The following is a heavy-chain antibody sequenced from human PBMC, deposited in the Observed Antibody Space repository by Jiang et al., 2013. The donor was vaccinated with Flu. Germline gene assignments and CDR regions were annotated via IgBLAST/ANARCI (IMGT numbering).Heavy chain of an antibody. CDR3: ARGGDIVVVVAATPGGPFDY. V-gene: IGHV1-69*10. Sequence: LEWMEGVIPILGIANYAQKFQGRVTITADKSTSTAYMELSSLRSEDTAVYYCARGGDIVVVVAATPGGPFDYWGQGTLVTVSS. CDR2: VIPILGIA. J-gene: IGHJ4*02. D-gene: IGHD2-15*01.